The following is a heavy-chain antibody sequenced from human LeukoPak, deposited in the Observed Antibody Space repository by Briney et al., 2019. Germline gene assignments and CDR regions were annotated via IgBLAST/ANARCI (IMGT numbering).Heavy chain of an antibody. J-gene: IGHJ4*02. CDR2: IYYSGST. D-gene: IGHD3-10*01. CDR3: VSNSVLLRFGELF. V-gene: IGHV4-39*01. CDR1: GGSISSSSYY. Sequence: SETLSLTCTVSGGSISSSSYYWGWIRQPPGKGLEWIGSIYYSGSTYYNPSLKSRVTISVDTSKNQFSLKLSSVTAADTAVYYCVSNSVLLRFGELFWGQGTLVTVSS.